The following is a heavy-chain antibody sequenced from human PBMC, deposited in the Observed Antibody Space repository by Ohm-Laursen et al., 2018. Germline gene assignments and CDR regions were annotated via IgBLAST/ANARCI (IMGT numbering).Heavy chain of an antibody. CDR1: GYTFTSYD. V-gene: IGHV1-18*01. J-gene: IGHJ5*02. CDR2: ISAYNGNT. CDR3: ASSRLPENNWFDP. Sequence: ASVKVSCKASGYTFTSYDINWVRQAPGQGLEWMGWISAYNGNTNYAQKLQGRVTMTTDTSTSTAYMELRSLRSEDTAVYYCASSRLPENNWFDPWGQGTLVTVSS. D-gene: IGHD2-15*01.